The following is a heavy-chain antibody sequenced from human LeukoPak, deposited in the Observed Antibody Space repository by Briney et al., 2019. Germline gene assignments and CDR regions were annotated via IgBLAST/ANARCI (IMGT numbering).Heavy chain of an antibody. CDR1: GGSVSSGSYY. D-gene: IGHD2-21*01. CDR2: IYYSGST. J-gene: IGHJ6*02. CDR3: AREFHVAESYYYYGMDV. Sequence: DPSETLSLTCTVSGGSVSSGSYYWSWIRQPPGKGLEWIGYIYYSGSTNYNPSLKSRVTISVDTSKNQFSLKLSSVTAADTAVYYCAREFHVAESYYYYGMDVWGQGTTVTVSS. V-gene: IGHV4-61*01.